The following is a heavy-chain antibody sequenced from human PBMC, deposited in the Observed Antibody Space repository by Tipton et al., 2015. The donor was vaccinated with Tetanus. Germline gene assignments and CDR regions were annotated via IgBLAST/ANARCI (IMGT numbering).Heavy chain of an antibody. Sequence: SLRLSCAASGFTFDDYAMHWVRQAPGKGLEWVSSISWNRGNTEYADSVKGRFTISRDNAKNSLYLQMNSLRAEDMAVYYCVRVWYSGSYRAEYFQHWGQGTLVTVSS. CDR1: GFTFDDYA. CDR3: VRVWYSGSYRAEYFQH. D-gene: IGHD1-26*01. CDR2: ISWNRGNT. V-gene: IGHV3-9*03. J-gene: IGHJ1*01.